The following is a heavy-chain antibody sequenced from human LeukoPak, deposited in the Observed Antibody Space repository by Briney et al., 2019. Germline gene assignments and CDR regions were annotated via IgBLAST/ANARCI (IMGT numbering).Heavy chain of an antibody. CDR2: IYYSGST. V-gene: IGHV4-59*01. D-gene: IGHD1-14*01. J-gene: IGHJ6*02. Sequence: SETLSLTCTVSGGSISSYYWSWIRQPPGKGLEWIGYIYYSGSTNYNPSLKSRVTISVDTSKNQFSLKLSSVTAADTAVYYCARSRTGVDVWGQGTTVTVSS. CDR1: GGSISSYY. CDR3: ARSRTGVDV.